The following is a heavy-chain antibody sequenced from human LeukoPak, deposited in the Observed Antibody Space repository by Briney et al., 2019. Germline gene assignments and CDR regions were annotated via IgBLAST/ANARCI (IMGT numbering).Heavy chain of an antibody. CDR2: ISAYNGNK. D-gene: IGHD6-13*01. J-gene: IGHJ4*02. CDR3: AKIDYSTSADY. CDR1: GYTFINSG. V-gene: IGHV1-18*01. Sequence: ASVNVSFKASGYTFINSGITWVRQAPGQGLEWMGWISAYNGNKNYAQMFQGRVTMTTDTSKNTAYMELRSLRSDDTAVYYCAKIDYSTSADYWGQGTLVTVSS.